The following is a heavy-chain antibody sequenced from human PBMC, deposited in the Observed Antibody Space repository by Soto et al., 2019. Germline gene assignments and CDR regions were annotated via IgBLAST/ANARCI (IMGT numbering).Heavy chain of an antibody. Sequence: ASVKVSCKASGYTFTNYGITWVRQAPGQGLEWMGWIGAYNGNTHYTERLQGRVTMTTDTSTSTAYMELRGLRSDDTAVYYCAKDLSRIGPRERSVMIPPSRYFDLWGRGTLVTVSS. CDR2: IGAYNGNT. J-gene: IGHJ2*01. V-gene: IGHV1-18*01. CDR1: GYTFTNYG. CDR3: AKDLSRIGPRERSVMIPPSRYFDL. D-gene: IGHD3-3*01.